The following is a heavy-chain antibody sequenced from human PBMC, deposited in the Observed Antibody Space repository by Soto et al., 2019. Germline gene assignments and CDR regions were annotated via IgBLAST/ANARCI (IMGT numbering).Heavy chain of an antibody. Sequence: EVQLVESGGGLVKPGGSLRLSCAASGLTFSRYSLNWVRQAPGKGLEWVSSITSSGASIYYADSVKGRFTVSRDNAKNSLYLQMNSLRAEDTAVYYCARDGSEGSGEIGYYYYMDVWGKGTTATVSS. J-gene: IGHJ6*03. V-gene: IGHV3-21*01. D-gene: IGHD2-15*01. CDR2: ITSSGASI. CDR1: GLTFSRYS. CDR3: ARDGSEGSGEIGYYYYMDV.